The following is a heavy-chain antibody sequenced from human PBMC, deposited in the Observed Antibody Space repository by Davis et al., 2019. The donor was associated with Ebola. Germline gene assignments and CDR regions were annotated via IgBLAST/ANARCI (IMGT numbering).Heavy chain of an antibody. CDR1: GGTFSGYA. J-gene: IGHJ6*02. CDR2: IIPVLGIV. Sequence: AASVKVSCMASGGTFSGYAINWVRQAPGQGLEWMGRIIPVLGIVKYAQNFQGRVTITADKSTSTAYMELSSLRSEDTAVYYCARAQLRATTFVRTGGMDVWGQGTTVTVSS. D-gene: IGHD1-26*01. V-gene: IGHV1-69*04. CDR3: ARAQLRATTFVRTGGMDV.